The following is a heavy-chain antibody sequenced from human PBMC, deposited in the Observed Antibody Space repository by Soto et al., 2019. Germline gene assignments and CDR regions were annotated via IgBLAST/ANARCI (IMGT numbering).Heavy chain of an antibody. CDR2: IKSKTDGGTT. D-gene: IGHD5-18*01. CDR1: GFTFSNAW. CDR3: SHGYYQYFEA. J-gene: IGHJ1*01. Sequence: GGSLRLSCAASGFTFSNAWMNWVRRAPGKGLEWVGRIKSKTDGGTTDYAAPVKDRFTISRDDSENTLYLQMNSLKTEDTAVYYCSHGYYQYFEAWGQGTLVTVSS. V-gene: IGHV3-15*07.